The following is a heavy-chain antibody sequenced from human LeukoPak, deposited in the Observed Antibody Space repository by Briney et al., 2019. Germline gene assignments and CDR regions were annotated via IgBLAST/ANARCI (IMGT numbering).Heavy chain of an antibody. V-gene: IGHV4-34*01. CDR3: ARVAMVYDYVWGSYRPHNYFDY. D-gene: IGHD3-16*02. Sequence: SETLSVTCAVYGGSFRGYYWSWIRQPPGKGLEWMGEINHSRSTNYNPSLKSRVIISVDTSKYQYSLKLSSVTAADTAVYYCARVAMVYDYVWGSYRPHNYFDYWGQGTLVTVSS. CDR2: INHSRST. J-gene: IGHJ4*02. CDR1: GGSFRGYY.